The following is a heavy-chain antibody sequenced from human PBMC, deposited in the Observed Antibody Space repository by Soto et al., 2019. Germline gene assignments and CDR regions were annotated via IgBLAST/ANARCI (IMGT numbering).Heavy chain of an antibody. CDR2: IYYSGST. Sequence: QVQLQESGPGLVKPSQTLSLTCTVSGGSISSGDYYWSWIRQPPGKGLEWIGYIYYSGSTYYNPSLKSRVTISVDTSKNQFSLKLSSVTAADTAVYYCAREEGRDGYNEAPDYWGQGTLVTVSS. CDR1: GGSISSGDYY. D-gene: IGHD5-12*01. CDR3: AREEGRDGYNEAPDY. J-gene: IGHJ4*02. V-gene: IGHV4-30-4*01.